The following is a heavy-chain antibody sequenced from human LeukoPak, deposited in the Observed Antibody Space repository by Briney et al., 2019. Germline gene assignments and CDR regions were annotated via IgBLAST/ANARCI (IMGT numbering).Heavy chain of an antibody. CDR1: GGSFSGYY. J-gene: IGHJ4*02. CDR2: INHSGST. CDR3: ARDQGTIILGYFDY. Sequence: PSETLSLTRAVYGGSFSGYYWSWIRQPPGKGLEWIGEINHSGSTNYNPSLKSRVTISVDTSKKHFSLKLNSVTAADTAVYYCARDQGTIILGYFDYWGQGTLVTVSS. V-gene: IGHV4-34*01. D-gene: IGHD3-22*01.